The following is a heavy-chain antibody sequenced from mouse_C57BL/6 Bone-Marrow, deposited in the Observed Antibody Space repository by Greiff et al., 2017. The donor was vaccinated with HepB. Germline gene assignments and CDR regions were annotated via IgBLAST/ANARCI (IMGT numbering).Heavy chain of an antibody. CDR3: TREDYGSRV. CDR1: GFTFSSYA. J-gene: IGHJ2*01. V-gene: IGHV5-9-1*02. Sequence: EVMLVESGEGLVKPGGSLKLSCAASGFTFSSYAMSWVRQTPEQRLEWVAYISSGGDYIDYADTVKGPFTISRDNARNTLYLLMSSLKSEDTAMYYCTREDYGSRVWGQGTTLTVSS. CDR2: ISSGGDYI. D-gene: IGHD1-1*01.